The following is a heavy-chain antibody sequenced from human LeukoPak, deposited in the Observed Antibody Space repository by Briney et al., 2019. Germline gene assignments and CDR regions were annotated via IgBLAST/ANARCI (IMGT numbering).Heavy chain of an antibody. J-gene: IGHJ3*02. V-gene: IGHV4-39*01. D-gene: IGHD3-9*01. CDR3: ARLHKYYDILTGYRPDAFDI. CDR1: GGSISSSSYY. Sequence: SETLSLTCTVSGGSISSSSYYWGWIRQPPGKGLEWIGSIYYSGSTYYNPSLKSRVTISVDTSKNQFSLKLSSVTAADTAVYYCARLHKYYDILTGYRPDAFDIWGQGTMVTVSS. CDR2: IYYSGST.